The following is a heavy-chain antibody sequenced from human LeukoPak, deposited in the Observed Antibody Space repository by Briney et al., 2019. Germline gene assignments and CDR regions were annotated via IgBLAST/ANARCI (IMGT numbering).Heavy chain of an antibody. CDR3: ARGRGYTMKGGFDY. Sequence: SVKVSCXASGGTFSSYAISWVRQAPGQGLEWMGGIIPIFGTANYAQKFQGRVTITTDESTSTAYMELSSLRSEDTAVYYCARGRGYTMKGGFDYWGQGTLVTVSS. CDR1: GGTFSSYA. CDR2: IIPIFGTA. V-gene: IGHV1-69*05. D-gene: IGHD3-22*01. J-gene: IGHJ4*02.